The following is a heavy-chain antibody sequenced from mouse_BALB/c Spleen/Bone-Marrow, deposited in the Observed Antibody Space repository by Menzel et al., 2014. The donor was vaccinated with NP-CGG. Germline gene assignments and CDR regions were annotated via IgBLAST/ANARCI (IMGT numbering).Heavy chain of an antibody. CDR1: GFSLTGNG. D-gene: IGHD1-1*01. CDR2: IWRGGST. Sequence: VQLQQSGPGLVQPSQRLSIPCTVSGFSLTGNGVHWVRQSPGKGLEWLGVIWRGGSTDYNAAFMSRLTITKDNSKNQVFFKMNSLQGDDTAMYYCAKGGITTVWYFDVWGAGTTVTVSS. J-gene: IGHJ1*01. V-gene: IGHV2-5*01. CDR3: AKGGITTVWYFDV.